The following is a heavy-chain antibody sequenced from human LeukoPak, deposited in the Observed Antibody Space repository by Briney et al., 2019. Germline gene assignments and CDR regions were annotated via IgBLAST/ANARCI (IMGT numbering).Heavy chain of an antibody. CDR3: VKGLRYFDWSRFDP. V-gene: IGHV3-64D*06. CDR1: GFTFSSYA. Sequence: PGGSLRLSCSASGFTFSSYAMHWVRQAPGKGLEYVSAISSNGGSTYHADSVKGRFTISRDNSKNTLYLQMSSLRAEDTAVYYCVKGLRYFDWSRFDPWGQGTLVTVSS. D-gene: IGHD3-9*01. J-gene: IGHJ5*02. CDR2: ISSNGGST.